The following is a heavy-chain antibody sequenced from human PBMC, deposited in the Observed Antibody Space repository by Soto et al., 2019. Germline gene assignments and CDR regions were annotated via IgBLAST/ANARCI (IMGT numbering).Heavy chain of an antibody. Sequence: QVQLVQSGAEVRKPGSSVNVSCKSSGGTFNTHIISWVRQAPGQGLEWMGRIIPMFETTNYEQKFQGRVTFTADKSTSTAYMEVTSLRSEDTAVYYCAREGSAAAAGSFDIWGQGTMVTVSS. CDR1: GGTFNTHI. D-gene: IGHD6-13*01. V-gene: IGHV1-69*08. J-gene: IGHJ3*02. CDR2: IIPMFETT. CDR3: AREGSAAAAGSFDI.